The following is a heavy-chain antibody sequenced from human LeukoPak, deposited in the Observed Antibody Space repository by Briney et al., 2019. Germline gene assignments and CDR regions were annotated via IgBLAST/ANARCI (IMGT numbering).Heavy chain of an antibody. CDR2: IYPGDSDT. V-gene: IGHV5-51*01. D-gene: IGHD3-10*01. Sequence: GESLKIPCKGSGYSFTSYWIGWVRQMPGKGLEWMGIIYPGDSDTRYSPSFQGQVTVSADKSISTAYLQWSSLKASDTAMYYCARGPNYYGSGSYYTVPFDPWGQGTLVTVSS. J-gene: IGHJ5*02. CDR1: GYSFTSYW. CDR3: ARGPNYYGSGSYYTVPFDP.